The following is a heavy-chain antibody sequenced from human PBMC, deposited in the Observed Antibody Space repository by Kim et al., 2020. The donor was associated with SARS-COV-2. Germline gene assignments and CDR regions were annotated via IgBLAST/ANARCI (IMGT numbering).Heavy chain of an antibody. V-gene: IGHV4-59*13. CDR2: IYYSGST. CDR1: GGSISSYY. J-gene: IGHJ4*01. Sequence: SETLSLTCTVSGGSISSYYWSWIRQPPGKGLEWIGYIYYSGSTNYNPSLKSRVTISVDTSKNQFSLKLSSVTAADTAVYYCARDRSDGDMGASSFDYWG. D-gene: IGHD1-26*01. CDR3: ARDRSDGDMGASSFDY.